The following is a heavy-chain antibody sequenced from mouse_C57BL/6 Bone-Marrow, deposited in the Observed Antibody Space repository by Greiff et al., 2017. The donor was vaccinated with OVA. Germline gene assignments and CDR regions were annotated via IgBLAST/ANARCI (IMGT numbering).Heavy chain of an antibody. V-gene: IGHV1-82*01. CDR1: GYAFSSSW. D-gene: IGHD1-1*01. CDR2: IYPGDGDT. CDR3: ARYGGFAY. J-gene: IGHJ3*01. Sequence: VKLQESGPELVKPGASVKISCKASGYAFSSSWMNWVKQRPGKGLEWIGRIYPGDGDTNYNGKFKGKATLTANKSSSTAYMQLSSLTSEDSAVYCYARYGGFAYWGQGTLVTVSA.